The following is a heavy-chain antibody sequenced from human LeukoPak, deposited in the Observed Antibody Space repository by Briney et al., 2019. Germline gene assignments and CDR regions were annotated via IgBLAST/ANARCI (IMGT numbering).Heavy chain of an antibody. CDR3: ARITEGDYGSGKFNWFDP. CDR2: IYYSGST. CDR1: GGSISSSSYY. Sequence: PSETLSLTCTVSGGSISSSSYYWGWIRQPPGKGLEWIGYIYYSGSTNYNPSLKSRVTISVDTSKKQFSLKPSSVTAADTAVYYCARITEGDYGSGKFNWFDPWGKGTLVTVSS. V-gene: IGHV4-61*05. J-gene: IGHJ5*02. D-gene: IGHD3-10*01.